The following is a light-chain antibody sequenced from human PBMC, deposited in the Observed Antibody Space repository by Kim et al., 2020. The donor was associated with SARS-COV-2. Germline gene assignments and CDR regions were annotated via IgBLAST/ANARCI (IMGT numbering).Light chain of an antibody. Sequence: ASVGDRVTITWRASQGISSALAWYQQKPGKAPKLLIYDASSLESGVPSRFSGSGSGTDFTLTISSLQPEDFATYYCQQFNNYPPTFGQGTRLEIK. CDR1: QGISSA. CDR2: DAS. CDR3: QQFNNYPPT. V-gene: IGKV1D-13*01. J-gene: IGKJ5*01.